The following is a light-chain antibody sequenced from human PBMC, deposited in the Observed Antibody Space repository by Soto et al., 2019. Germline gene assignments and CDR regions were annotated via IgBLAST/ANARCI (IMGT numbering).Light chain of an antibody. Sequence: QSVLTQPPSASGTPGQSVTISCSRSSSNIGSNYVYWYQQLPGTAPKLLIYRNTERPSGVPDRFSGSKSGTSASLAISGLRSEDEADYFCATWDDSLSGRVFGGGTKLTVL. CDR3: ATWDDSLSGRV. CDR2: RNT. V-gene: IGLV1-47*01. J-gene: IGLJ3*02. CDR1: SSNIGSNY.